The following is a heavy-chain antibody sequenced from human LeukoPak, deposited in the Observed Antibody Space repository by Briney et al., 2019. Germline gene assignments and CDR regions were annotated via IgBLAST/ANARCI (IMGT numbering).Heavy chain of an antibody. V-gene: IGHV4-39*01. D-gene: IGHD5-18*01. CDR2: IYYSGST. CDR1: GGSISSSSYY. J-gene: IGHJ4*02. Sequence: SETLSLTCTVSGGSISSSSYYWGWIRQPPGKGLEWIGSIYYSGSTYYNPSLKSRVTISVDTSKNQFSLKLSSVTVADTAVYYCARHGGYSYGFDYWGQGTLVTVSS. CDR3: ARHGGYSYGFDY.